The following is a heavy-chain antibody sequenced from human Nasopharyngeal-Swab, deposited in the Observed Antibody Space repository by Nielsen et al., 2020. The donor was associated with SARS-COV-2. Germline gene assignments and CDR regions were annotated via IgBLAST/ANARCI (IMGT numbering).Heavy chain of an antibody. D-gene: IGHD4-17*01. CDR2: IAHDASNE. V-gene: IGHV3-30*03. CDR1: GFTFSSFG. Sequence: GESLKISCAASGFTFSSFGMHWVRQAPGKGLEWVAFIAHDASNEYYGDPVKGRFSISRDSSKNTLYLQMDSLRGEDTAVYYRARDAPAHYGAFYWGRGTPVTVSS. J-gene: IGHJ4*02. CDR3: ARDAPAHYGAFY.